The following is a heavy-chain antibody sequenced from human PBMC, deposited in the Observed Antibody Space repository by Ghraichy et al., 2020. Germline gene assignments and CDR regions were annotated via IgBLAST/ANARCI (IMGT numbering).Heavy chain of an antibody. CDR1: GFTVSSTY. Sequence: GGSLRLSCAASGFTVSSTYMTWVRQAPGKGLEWVSVLDSGDNTYYADSVKGRFTISRDTSKNTLYLQMNSLRAEDTAVYYCLRVGSSPTVPGYWGQGTLVTVSS. V-gene: IGHV3-53*01. CDR2: LDSGDNT. CDR3: LRVGSSPTVPGY. D-gene: IGHD4-17*01. J-gene: IGHJ4*02.